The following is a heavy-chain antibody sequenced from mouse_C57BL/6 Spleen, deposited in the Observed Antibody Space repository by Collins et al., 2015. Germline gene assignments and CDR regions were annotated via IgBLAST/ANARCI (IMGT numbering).Heavy chain of an antibody. CDR2: IYPGNGDT. D-gene: IGHD2-4*01. J-gene: IGHJ3*01. Sequence: QVQLQQPGAELVKPGASVKMSCKASGYTFTSYNMHWVKQTPGQGLEWIGAIYPGNGDTSYNQKFKGKATLTADKSSSTAYMQLSSLTSEDSAVYYCARADYDYDVWFAYWGQGTLVTVSA. CDR1: GYTFTSYN. CDR3: ARADYDYDVWFAY. V-gene: IGHV1-12*01.